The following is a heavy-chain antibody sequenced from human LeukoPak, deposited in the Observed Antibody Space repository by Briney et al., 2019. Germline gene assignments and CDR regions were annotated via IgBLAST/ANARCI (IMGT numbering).Heavy chain of an antibody. J-gene: IGHJ4*02. Sequence: GGTLRLSCAASGFIFTTYRMSWGPQAPGERLEWVAIINHEGSKRSYADSAKGRLTISRANAKNTLYLQMNSLRDQATPVYYCARGLYSGYDLWGQGTLVTVSS. D-gene: IGHD5-12*01. CDR2: INHEGSKR. CDR3: ARGLYSGYDL. CDR1: GFIFTTYR. V-gene: IGHV3-7*01.